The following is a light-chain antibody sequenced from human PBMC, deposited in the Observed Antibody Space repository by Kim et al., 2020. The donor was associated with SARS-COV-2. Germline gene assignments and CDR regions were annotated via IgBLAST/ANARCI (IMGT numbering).Light chain of an antibody. Sequence: APGKTARISCGGNNNGSKSVHWYQQEPGQAPVLVIYYDSDRPSGIPERFSGSNSGNTATLTISRVGAGDEADYYCQVWDSSSDHPVFGGGTQLTVL. CDR3: QVWDSSSDHPV. J-gene: IGLJ3*02. CDR2: YDS. V-gene: IGLV3-21*04. CDR1: NNGSKS.